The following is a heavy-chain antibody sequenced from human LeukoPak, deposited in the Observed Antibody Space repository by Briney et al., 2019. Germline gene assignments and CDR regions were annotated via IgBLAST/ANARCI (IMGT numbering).Heavy chain of an antibody. CDR2: ISGSGGST. D-gene: IGHD3-3*01. Sequence: PGGSLRLSCAASGFTFSSYAMSWVRQAPGKGLEWVSAISGSGGSTYYADSVKGRFTISRDNSKNTLYLQMNSLRAEDTAVYYCAKPRFLPYYYYYMDVWGKGTTVTVSS. J-gene: IGHJ6*03. CDR1: GFTFSSYA. CDR3: AKPRFLPYYYYYMDV. V-gene: IGHV3-23*01.